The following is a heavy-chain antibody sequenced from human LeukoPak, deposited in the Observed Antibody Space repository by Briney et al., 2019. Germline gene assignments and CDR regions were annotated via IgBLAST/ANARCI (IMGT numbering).Heavy chain of an antibody. CDR3: AKSPLELRRHYYYYMDV. CDR2: ITANGGSK. Sequence: GGSLRLSCAASGFTFSDYTMHWVRLAPGKRLEYVSAITANGGSKYHADSVRARFTVSRDNSKNTLYLQMGSLRAEDTAVYYCAKSPLELRRHYYYYMDVWGKGTTVTVSS. D-gene: IGHD1-7*01. CDR1: GFTFSDYT. J-gene: IGHJ6*03. V-gene: IGHV3-64*02.